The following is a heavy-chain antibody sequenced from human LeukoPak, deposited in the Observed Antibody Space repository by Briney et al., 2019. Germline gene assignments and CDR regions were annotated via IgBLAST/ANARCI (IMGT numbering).Heavy chain of an antibody. J-gene: IGHJ2*01. V-gene: IGHV3-74*01. CDR1: GLTFSSYW. CDR2: INAGGST. Sequence: PGGSLTLSCVASGLTFSSYWMHWARQPPGKGLVWVSRINAGGSTTYPDSGKGRFTISRHNAKNTLYLQMNRLRDEDTAVYYCARGWLRWYPGYCYFDLGGRGTRVTVS. CDR3: ARGWLRWYPGYCYFDL. D-gene: IGHD4-23*01.